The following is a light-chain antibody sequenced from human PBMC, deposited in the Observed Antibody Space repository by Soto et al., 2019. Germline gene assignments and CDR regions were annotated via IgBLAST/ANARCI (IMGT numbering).Light chain of an antibody. J-gene: IGLJ1*01. CDR3: CSYAGSPRYV. CDR1: SSNIGSNY. Sequence: QSVLTQPPSASGTPGQRVTISCSGSSSNIGSNYVYWYQQLPGTAPKLLIYRNNQRPSGVPDRFSGSKSGNTASLTISGLQAEDEADYYCCSYAGSPRYVLGTGTKLTVL. V-gene: IGLV1-47*01. CDR2: RNN.